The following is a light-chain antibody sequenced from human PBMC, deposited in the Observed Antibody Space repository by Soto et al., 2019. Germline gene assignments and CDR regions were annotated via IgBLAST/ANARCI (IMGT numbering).Light chain of an antibody. CDR1: SSDVGDYNY. J-gene: IGLJ3*02. Sequence: QSALTQPPSSSGSPGQSVTISCTGTSSDVGDYNYVSWYQQHPGKAPKLMIYEVSKRPSGVPDRFSGSKSGNTASLTVSGLQAADEADYYCSSYAGSNNWVFGGGTKLTVL. CDR2: EVS. V-gene: IGLV2-8*01. CDR3: SSYAGSNNWV.